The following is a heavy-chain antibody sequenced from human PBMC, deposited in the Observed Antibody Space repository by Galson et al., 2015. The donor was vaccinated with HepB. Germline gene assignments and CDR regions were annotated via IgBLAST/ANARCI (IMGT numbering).Heavy chain of an antibody. CDR1: GFTFDDYA. V-gene: IGHV3-9*01. D-gene: IGHD4-11*01. J-gene: IGHJ4*02. Sequence: LRLSCAASGFTFDDYAMHWVRQAPGKGLEWVSGISWNSDSIGYADSVKGRFIISRDNAKNSLYLQMNSLRAEDTALYYCAKDFGRYSNFLNYWGQGTLVTVSS. CDR2: ISWNSDSI. CDR3: AKDFGRYSNFLNY.